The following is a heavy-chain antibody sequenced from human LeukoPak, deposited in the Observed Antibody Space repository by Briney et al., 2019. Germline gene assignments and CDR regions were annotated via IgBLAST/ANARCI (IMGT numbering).Heavy chain of an antibody. V-gene: IGHV3-7*01. CDR1: ALTFTDYW. CDR3: ARDGTAPGLYFDL. CDR2: VRQAGGEK. Sequence: SLTLSCPVYALTFTDYWTKWVRRAAGGGLEWEARVRQAGGEKYYVDSVKGRFTISRDNAKNSLYLQMSSLRAEDTAVYYCARDGTAPGLYFDLWGQGTLVAVSS. J-gene: IGHJ4*01. D-gene: IGHD6-13*01.